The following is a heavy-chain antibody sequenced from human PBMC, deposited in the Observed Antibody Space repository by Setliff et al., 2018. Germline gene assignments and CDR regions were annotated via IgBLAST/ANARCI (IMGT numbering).Heavy chain of an antibody. D-gene: IGHD1-26*01. CDR1: GFTFSSYS. CDR2: ISSSSSTI. CDR3: CSGSYLFVY. V-gene: IGHV3-48*04. Sequence: QTGGSLRLSCAASGFTFSSYSINWVRQAPGKGLEWVSYISSSSSTIYYVDSVKGRFTISRDNAKNSLYLQMNSLRAEDTAVYYCCSGSYLFVYWGQGSLVTVSS. J-gene: IGHJ4*02.